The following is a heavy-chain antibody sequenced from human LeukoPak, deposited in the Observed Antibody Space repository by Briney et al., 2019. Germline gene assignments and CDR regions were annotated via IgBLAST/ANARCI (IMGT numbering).Heavy chain of an antibody. J-gene: IGHJ4*02. CDR3: ARASRWGDLSLGY. V-gene: IGHV4-31*03. CDR1: GGSISSGGLY. CDR2: ISYSGTT. Sequence: SETLSLTCTVSGGSISSGGLYWGWIRQYPGKGLEWIGYISYSGTTHYNPSLKSRVTISVGTYKNHFSLELSSVTAADTAVYYCARASRWGDLSLGYWGQGTLVTVSS. D-gene: IGHD3-16*02.